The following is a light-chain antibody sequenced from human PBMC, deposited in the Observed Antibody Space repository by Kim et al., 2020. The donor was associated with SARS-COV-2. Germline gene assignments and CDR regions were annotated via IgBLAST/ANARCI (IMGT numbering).Light chain of an antibody. V-gene: IGKV1-16*01. CDR3: QEYNSYPYT. CDR1: QGISNH. J-gene: IGKJ2*01. CDR2: GAT. Sequence: SASVGDRVPITCRASQGISNHLAWLQQRPGKAPKSLIFGATRLQSGVPSRFSGTGTDTHFTLTISGLQPEDFATYFCQEYNSYPYTFGQGTKLEI.